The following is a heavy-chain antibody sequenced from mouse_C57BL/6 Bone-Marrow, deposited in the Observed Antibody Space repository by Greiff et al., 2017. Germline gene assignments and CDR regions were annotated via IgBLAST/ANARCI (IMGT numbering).Heavy chain of an antibody. V-gene: IGHV1-76*01. CDR2: IYPGSGNT. CDR1: GYTFTDYY. J-gene: IGHJ2*01. D-gene: IGHD1-1*01. CDR3: ARDYYGSPYFDY. Sequence: QVQLQQSGAELVRPGASVKLSCKASGYTFTDYYINWVKQRPGQGLEWIARIYPGSGNTYYNEKFKGKATLTAEKSSSTAYMQLSSLTSEDSDVYFCARDYYGSPYFDYWGQGTALTVSS.